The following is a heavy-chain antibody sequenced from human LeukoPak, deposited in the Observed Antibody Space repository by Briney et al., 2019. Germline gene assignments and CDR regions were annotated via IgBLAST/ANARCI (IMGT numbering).Heavy chain of an antibody. J-gene: IGHJ3*02. Sequence: SETLSLTCTVSGGSISSSSYYWGWIRQPPGKGLEWIGSIYYSGSTYYNPSLKSRVTISVDTSKNQFSLKLSSVTAADTAVYYCASRKVTSRGAFDIWGQGTMVTVSS. V-gene: IGHV4-39*07. CDR1: GGSISSSSYY. CDR3: ASRKVTSRGAFDI. D-gene: IGHD1-14*01. CDR2: IYYSGST.